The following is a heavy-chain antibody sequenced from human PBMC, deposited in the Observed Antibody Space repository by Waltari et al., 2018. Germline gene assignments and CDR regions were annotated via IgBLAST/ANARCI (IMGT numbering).Heavy chain of an antibody. J-gene: IGHJ4*02. CDR3: ATGGYCSSTSCHRLDY. CDR1: GYTLTELS. CDR2: FDPEDGET. Sequence: QVQLVQSGAEVKKPGASVTVSCKVSGYTLTELSMHWVRQAPGKGLEWMGGFDPEDGETIYAQKFQGRVTMTEDTSTDTAYMELSSLRSEDTAVYYCATGGYCSSTSCHRLDYWGQGTLVTVSS. D-gene: IGHD2-2*01. V-gene: IGHV1-24*01.